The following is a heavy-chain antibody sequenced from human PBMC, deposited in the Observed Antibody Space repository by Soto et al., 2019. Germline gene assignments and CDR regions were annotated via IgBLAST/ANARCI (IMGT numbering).Heavy chain of an antibody. J-gene: IGHJ4*02. CDR1: GGSISSSSYY. Sequence: SETLSLTCTVSGGSISSSSYYWGWIRQPPGKGLEWIGSIYYSGSTYYNPSLKSRVTISVDTSKNQFSLKLSSVTAADTAVYYCARRDKWNDKTIDYWGQGTLVTVSS. D-gene: IGHD1-20*01. V-gene: IGHV4-39*01. CDR2: IYYSGST. CDR3: ARRDKWNDKTIDY.